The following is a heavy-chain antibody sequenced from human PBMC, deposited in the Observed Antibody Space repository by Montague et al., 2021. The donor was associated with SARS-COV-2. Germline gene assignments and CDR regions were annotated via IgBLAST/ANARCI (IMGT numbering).Heavy chain of an antibody. CDR1: GGSVSSGSYY. V-gene: IGHV4-61*01. CDR3: ARDPWRITIFGVVTRYGMDV. J-gene: IGHJ6*02. CDR2: IYYSGST. Sequence: SETLSLTCTVSGGSVSSGSYYWSWIRQPPGKGLEWIGYIYYSGSTNYNPSLKSRATISVDTSKNQFSLKLSSVTAADTAVYYCARDPWRITIFGVVTRYGMDVWGQGTTVTVSS. D-gene: IGHD3-3*01.